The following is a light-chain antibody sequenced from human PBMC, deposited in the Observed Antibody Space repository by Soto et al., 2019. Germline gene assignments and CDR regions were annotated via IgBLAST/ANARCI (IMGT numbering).Light chain of an antibody. J-gene: IGLJ1*01. V-gene: IGLV2-23*02. Sequence: VLTQPASVSGSPGQSITISCTGTSSDVGRYNLVSWYQHHPGKAPKIMIYEVTKRPSGVSNRFSGSKSGNTASLTISGLQAEDEADYYCCSYAGTSTYVFGTGTKVTVL. CDR3: CSYAGTSTYV. CDR2: EVT. CDR1: SSDVGRYNL.